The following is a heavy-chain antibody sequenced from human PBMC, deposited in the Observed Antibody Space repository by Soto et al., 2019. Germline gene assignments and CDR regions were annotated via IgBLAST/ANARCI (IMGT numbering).Heavy chain of an antibody. CDR1: GFTFSSYA. J-gene: IGHJ5*02. D-gene: IGHD3-16*01. CDR3: ARERLIQNWFDP. V-gene: IGHV3-23*01. CDR2: ISGSGGST. Sequence: EVQLLESGGGLVQPGGSLRLSCAASGFTFSSYAMSWVRQAPGKGLEWVSAISGSGGSTYYADSVKGRFTIARDNSKTTLYLQMNSLRAEDTAVYYCARERLIQNWFDPWGQGTLVTVSS.